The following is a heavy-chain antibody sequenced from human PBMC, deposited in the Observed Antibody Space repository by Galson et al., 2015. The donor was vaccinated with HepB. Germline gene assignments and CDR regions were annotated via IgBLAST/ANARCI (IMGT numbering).Heavy chain of an antibody. CDR1: GFTFSNYA. CDR3: AKAGYCPGVSCFDPYYGMAV. Sequence: SLRLSCAASGFTFSNYAMIWVRQAPGKGLEWISGITSSDAGTAYADSVKGRFTISRDNFKNTLFLQMGSLRPEDTAVYYCAKAGYCPGVSCFDPYYGMAVWGQGTTVTVSS. V-gene: IGHV3-23*01. D-gene: IGHD2-15*01. J-gene: IGHJ6*02. CDR2: ITSSDAGT.